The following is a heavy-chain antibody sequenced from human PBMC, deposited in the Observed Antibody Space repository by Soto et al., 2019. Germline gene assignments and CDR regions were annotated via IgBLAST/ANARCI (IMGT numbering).Heavy chain of an antibody. J-gene: IGHJ5*02. Sequence: ASVKVSCKASGGTFSSYAISWVRQAPGQGLEWMGGIIPIFGTANYAQKFQGRVTITADESTSTAYMELSSLRSEDTAVYYCARVPFDWNANWFDPWGQGTLVTVSS. CDR2: IIPIFGTA. CDR3: ARVPFDWNANWFDP. CDR1: GGTFSSYA. D-gene: IGHD1-1*01. V-gene: IGHV1-69*13.